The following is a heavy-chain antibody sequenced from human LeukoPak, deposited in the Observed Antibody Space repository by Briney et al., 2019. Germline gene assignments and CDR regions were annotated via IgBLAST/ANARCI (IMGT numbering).Heavy chain of an antibody. CDR3: AKRLGDYYDSSGNSPEYYGMDV. CDR2: ISYDGSNK. CDR1: GFIFSSYG. Sequence: GGSLRLSCAASGFIFSSYGMHWVRQAPGKGLEWVAVISYDGSNKYYADSVKGRFTISRDNSKNTLYLHTNSLRAEDTAVYYCAKRLGDYYDSSGNSPEYYGMDVWGQGTTVTVSS. J-gene: IGHJ6*02. V-gene: IGHV3-30*18. D-gene: IGHD3-22*01.